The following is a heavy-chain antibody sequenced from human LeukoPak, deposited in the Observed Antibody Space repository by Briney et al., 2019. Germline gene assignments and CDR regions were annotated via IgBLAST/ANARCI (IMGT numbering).Heavy chain of an antibody. CDR3: ARVVYYYYYMDV. J-gene: IGHJ6*03. CDR2: IYSGGST. V-gene: IGHV3-66*02. CDR1: GFTVSSNY. Sequence: PGGSLRLSCAASGFTVSSNYMSWVCQAPGKGLEWVSVIYSGGSTYYADSVKGRFTISRDNSKNTLYLQMNSLRAEDTAVYYCARVVYYYYYMDVWGKGTTVTVSS.